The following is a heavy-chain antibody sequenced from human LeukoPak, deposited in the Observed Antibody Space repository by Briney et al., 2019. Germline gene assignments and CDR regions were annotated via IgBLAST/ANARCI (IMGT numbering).Heavy chain of an antibody. CDR1: GGTFSSYA. D-gene: IGHD3-22*01. CDR2: IIPIFGTA. J-gene: IGHJ3*02. CDR3: ARSSGSDDAFDI. V-gene: IGHV1-69*13. Sequence: ASVKVSCKASGGTFSSYAISWVRQAPGQGLEWMGRIIPIFGTANYAQKFQGRVTITADESTSTAYMELRSLRSEDTAVYYCARSSGSDDAFDIWGQGTMVTVSS.